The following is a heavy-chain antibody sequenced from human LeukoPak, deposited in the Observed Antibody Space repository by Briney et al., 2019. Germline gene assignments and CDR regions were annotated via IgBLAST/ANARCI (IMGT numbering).Heavy chain of an antibody. Sequence: PSETLSLTCAVYGGSFSGYYWSWIRQPPGKGLEWIGEINHSGSTNYNPSLKSRVTISVDTSKNQFSLKLSSVTAADTAVYYCASDYYYDSSGFDPWGQGTLVTVSS. CDR1: GGSFSGYY. D-gene: IGHD3-22*01. CDR2: INHSGST. J-gene: IGHJ5*02. CDR3: ASDYYYDSSGFDP. V-gene: IGHV4-34*01.